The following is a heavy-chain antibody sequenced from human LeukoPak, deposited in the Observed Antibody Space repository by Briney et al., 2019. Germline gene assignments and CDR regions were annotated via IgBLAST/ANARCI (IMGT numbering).Heavy chain of an antibody. D-gene: IGHD3-22*01. V-gene: IGHV3-30*18. CDR2: ILFDGSNT. CDR1: GFNFSSFG. CDR3: AKGRAKYYYDSTAYYILDF. J-gene: IGHJ4*02. Sequence: GGSLRLSCAVSGFNFSSFGMHWVRQAPGKGLEWLAFILFDGSNTCYADSVKGRFTISRDNSKNTLYLHVNSLRADGTAVYYCAKGRAKYYYDSTAYYILDFWGQGTLVTVSS.